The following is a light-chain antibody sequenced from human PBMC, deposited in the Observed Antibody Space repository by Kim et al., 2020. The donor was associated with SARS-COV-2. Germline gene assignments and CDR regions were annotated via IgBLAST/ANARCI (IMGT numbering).Light chain of an antibody. Sequence: GQPASIACRSSQTLVYRDGNTYLHWFHQRPGQSPRRLIYRVFNRDSGVPDRFSGRGSGTDFTLEISGVEAEDVGVYYCMQGTIPYTFGQGTKLEI. CDR1: QTLVYRDGNTY. CDR2: RVF. CDR3: MQGTIPYT. J-gene: IGKJ2*01. V-gene: IGKV2-30*01.